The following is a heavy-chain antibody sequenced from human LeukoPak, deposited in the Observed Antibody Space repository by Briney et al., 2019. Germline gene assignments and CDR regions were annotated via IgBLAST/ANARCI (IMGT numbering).Heavy chain of an antibody. CDR3: ARVFYLNGFDI. V-gene: IGHV1-3*01. CDR2: INAGNGNT. J-gene: IGHJ3*02. Sequence: GASVKVSCKASGYTFTSYAMHWVRQAPGQRLEWMGWINAGNGNTKYSQKFQGRVTITRDTSASTAYMELRSLRSDDTAVYYCARVFYLNGFDIWGQGTMVTVSS. CDR1: GYTFTSYA.